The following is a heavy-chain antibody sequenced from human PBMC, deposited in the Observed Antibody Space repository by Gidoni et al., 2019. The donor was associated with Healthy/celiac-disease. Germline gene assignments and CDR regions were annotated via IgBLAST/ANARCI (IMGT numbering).Heavy chain of an antibody. V-gene: IGHV3-23*04. CDR3: AKDPPILVAGRDTRRRGYFDY. CDR1: GFTFSSYA. Sequence: EVQLVESGGGLVQPGGSLRLSCAASGFTFSSYAMSWVRQAPGKGLEGVSAISGSGGSTYYADSVKGRFTISRDNSKNTLYLQMNSLRAEDTAVYYCAKDPPILVAGRDTRRRGYFDYWGQGTLVTVSS. CDR2: ISGSGGST. J-gene: IGHJ4*02. D-gene: IGHD6-19*01.